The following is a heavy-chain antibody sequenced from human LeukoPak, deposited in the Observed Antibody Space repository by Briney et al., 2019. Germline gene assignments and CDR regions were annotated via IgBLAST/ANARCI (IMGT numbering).Heavy chain of an antibody. CDR1: GFPFSSYV. J-gene: IGHJ4*02. CDR3: AKGIGCGGNSCPHY. CDR2: ISGSGSST. D-gene: IGHD4-23*01. V-gene: IGHV3-23*01. Sequence: GGSLRLSCAASGFPFSSYVMSWVRQAPGKGLEWVSGISGSGSSTYYADSVKGRFTISRDNSENTLYLQMNSLRAEDTAVYYCAKGIGCGGNSCPHYWGQGTLVTVSS.